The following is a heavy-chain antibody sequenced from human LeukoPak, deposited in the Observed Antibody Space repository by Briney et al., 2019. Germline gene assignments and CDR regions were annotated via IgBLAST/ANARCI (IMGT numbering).Heavy chain of an antibody. CDR3: ASFALPPGTVYYYYMDV. CDR1: GYTFTSYG. V-gene: IGHV1-18*01. D-gene: IGHD4-17*01. CDR2: ISAYNGNT. J-gene: IGHJ6*03. Sequence: ASVKVSCKASGYTFTSYGISWVRQAPGQGLEWMGWISAYNGNTNYAQKLQGRVTMTTDTSTSTAYMELRSLRPDDTAVYYCASFALPPGTVYYYYMDVWGKGTTVTVSS.